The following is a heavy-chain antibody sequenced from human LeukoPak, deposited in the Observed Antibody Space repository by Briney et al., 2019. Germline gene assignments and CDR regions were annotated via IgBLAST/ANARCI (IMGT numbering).Heavy chain of an antibody. CDR1: GLTFSNSA. CDR2: IYSGGST. V-gene: IGHV3-53*01. Sequence: GGSLRLSCAASGLTFSNSALSWVRQAPGKGLEWVSVIYSGGSTYYADSVKGRFTISRDNSKNTLYLQMNSLRAEDTAVYYCARRANWGQGTLVTVSS. J-gene: IGHJ4*02. CDR3: ARRAN.